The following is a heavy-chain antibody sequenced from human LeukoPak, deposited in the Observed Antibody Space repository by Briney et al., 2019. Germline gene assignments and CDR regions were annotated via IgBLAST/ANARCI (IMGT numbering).Heavy chain of an antibody. J-gene: IGHJ3*02. CDR2: INPSGGST. D-gene: IGHD3-10*01. CDR3: ARTLYGSEILSAFDI. Sequence: ASVKVSCKASGYTFTSYYMHWVRQAPGQGLEWMGIINPSGGSTSYAQKFQGRVTMTRDTSTSTVYMELSSLRSEDTAVYYCARTLYGSEILSAFDIWGQGTMVTVSS. CDR1: GYTFTSYY. V-gene: IGHV1-46*01.